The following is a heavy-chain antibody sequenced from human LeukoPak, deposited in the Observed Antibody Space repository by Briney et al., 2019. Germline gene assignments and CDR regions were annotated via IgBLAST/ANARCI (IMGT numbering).Heavy chain of an antibody. J-gene: IGHJ4*02. D-gene: IGHD3-10*01. CDR1: GNYW. V-gene: IGHV3-74*01. CDR3: ARGSGSSDY. CDR2: INSDGSWT. Sequence: PGGSLRLSCAASGNYWMHWVRQVPGRELVWVSHINSDGSWTSYAGSVKGRFTISKDNAKNTVYLQMNSLRAEDTAVYYCARGSGSSDYWGQGTLVTVSS.